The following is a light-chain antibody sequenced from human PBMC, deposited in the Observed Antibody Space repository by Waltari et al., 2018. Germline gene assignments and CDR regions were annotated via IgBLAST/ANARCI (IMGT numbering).Light chain of an antibody. J-gene: IGKJ4*01. Sequence: EILLTQSPGTLSLSPGERATLSCKASQSLRNNFLVWYQQKPGQAPRLPIYDASRRATGIPDRFSGSGSGTDFTLTISRLEPEDFAVYFCQQYGRSPLTFGGGTKVEIK. CDR1: QSLRNNF. V-gene: IGKV3-20*01. CDR3: QQYGRSPLT. CDR2: DAS.